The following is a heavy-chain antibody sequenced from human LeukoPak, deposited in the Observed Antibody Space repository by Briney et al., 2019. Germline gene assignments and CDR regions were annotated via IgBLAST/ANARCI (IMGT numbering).Heavy chain of an antibody. CDR3: ARLCYYDSSGYHHYYYYMDV. CDR1: GYTFTSYG. D-gene: IGHD3-22*01. CDR2: ISAYNGNT. J-gene: IGHJ6*03. Sequence: AASVKVSCKASGYTFTSYGISWVRQAPGQGLEWMGWISAYNGNTNYAQKLQCRVTMTTDTSTSTAYMELRSLRSDDTAVYYCARLCYYDSSGYHHYYYYMDVWGKGTTVTISS. V-gene: IGHV1-18*01.